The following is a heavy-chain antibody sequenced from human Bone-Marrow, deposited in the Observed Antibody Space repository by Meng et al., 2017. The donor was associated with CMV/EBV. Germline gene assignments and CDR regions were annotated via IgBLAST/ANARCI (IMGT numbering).Heavy chain of an antibody. CDR1: GGSFSGYY. Sequence: SETLSLTCAVYGGSFSGYYWSWIRQPPGKGLEWIGEINHSGSTNYNPSLKSRVTISVDTSKNQFSLKLSSVTAADTAVYYCARVTVAAAFYYYYGMDVWGQGTTVTVPS. V-gene: IGHV4-34*01. CDR3: ARVTVAAAFYYYYGMDV. J-gene: IGHJ6*02. D-gene: IGHD6-13*01. CDR2: INHSGST.